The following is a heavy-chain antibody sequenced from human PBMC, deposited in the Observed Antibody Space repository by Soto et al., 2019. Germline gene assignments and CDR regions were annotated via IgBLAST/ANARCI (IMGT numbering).Heavy chain of an antibody. CDR2: IIPIFGTA. J-gene: IGHJ4*02. V-gene: IGHV1-69*12. CDR1: GGTFSSYA. CDR3: ASPRARGAPFDY. Sequence: QVQLVQSGAEVKKPGSSVKVSCKASGGTFSSYAISWVRQAPGQGLEWMGGIIPIFGTANYAQKFQGRVTITADETTSTAYMELSSLRSEDPSVYYCASPRARGAPFDYWGQGTLVTVSS. D-gene: IGHD3-10*01.